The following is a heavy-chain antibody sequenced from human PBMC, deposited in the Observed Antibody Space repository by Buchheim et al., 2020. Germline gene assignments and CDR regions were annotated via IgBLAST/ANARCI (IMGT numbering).Heavy chain of an antibody. CDR1: GGSINSGDYY. Sequence: QVQLQESGPGLVKPSQTLSLTCTVSGGSINSGDYYWSWIRQSPGRGLEWIGHIYDSGNIYYNSSLKSRVTLSVDTSKNQFSLKMSSVTAADTAVYYCARVGVVITVVFGFQFWGHGT. CDR2: IYDSGNI. V-gene: IGHV4-30-4*01. D-gene: IGHD4-23*01. J-gene: IGHJ3*01. CDR3: ARVGVVITVVFGFQF.